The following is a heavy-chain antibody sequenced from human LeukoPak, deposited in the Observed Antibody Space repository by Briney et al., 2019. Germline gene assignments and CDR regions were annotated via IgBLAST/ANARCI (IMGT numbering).Heavy chain of an antibody. Sequence: GRSLRLSCAASGFTFSSYVMSWVRQAPGKGLEWVSAISGSGGSTYYADSVKGRFTISRDNSKNTLYLQMNSLRGEDTAVYYCAKGRGQWLAAINYWGQGTLVTVSS. J-gene: IGHJ4*02. CDR2: ISGSGGST. V-gene: IGHV3-23*01. CDR3: AKGRGQWLAAINY. CDR1: GFTFSSYV. D-gene: IGHD6-19*01.